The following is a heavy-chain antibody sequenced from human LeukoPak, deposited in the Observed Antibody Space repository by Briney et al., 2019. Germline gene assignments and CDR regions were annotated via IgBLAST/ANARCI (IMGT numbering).Heavy chain of an antibody. V-gene: IGHV3-48*04. CDR3: ARELNGYGYYFFDY. CDR1: GFPFTLYN. J-gene: IGHJ4*02. D-gene: IGHD3-16*01. Sequence: GGSLRLSCEVSGFPFTLYNMNWVRQAPGKGLEWLSYISSSTNTIYYADSVKGRFTISRDNAKNSLYLQMDGLGAEDTAVYYCARELNGYGYYFFDYWGPGTLVTVSS. CDR2: ISSSTNTI.